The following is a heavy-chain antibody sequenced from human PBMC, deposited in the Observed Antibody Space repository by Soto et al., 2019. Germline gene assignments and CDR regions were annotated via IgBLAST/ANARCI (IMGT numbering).Heavy chain of an antibody. V-gene: IGHV1-18*01. J-gene: IGHJ5*02. CDR1: GFTFVSYG. Sequence: GASVKVSCKSSGFTFVSYGINWVRQAPGQGLQWMGWISAYNGNTNYAQKLQGRVTMTTDTSTSTAYMELRSLRSDDTVVYYCARDGVVPAAMRDNWFDPWGQGTLVTVSS. D-gene: IGHD2-2*01. CDR3: ARDGVVPAAMRDNWFDP. CDR2: ISAYNGNT.